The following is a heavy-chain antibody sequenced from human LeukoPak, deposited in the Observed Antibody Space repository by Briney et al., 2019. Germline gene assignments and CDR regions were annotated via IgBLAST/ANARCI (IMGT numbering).Heavy chain of an antibody. J-gene: IGHJ4*02. Sequence: PGGSLRLSCAASGFTFDDYTMHWVRQAPGKGLEWVSLISWDGGSTYYADSVKGRFTISRDNSKNSLYLQMNSLRTEDTALYYCAKSRDKVGATGYFDYWGQGTLVTVSS. D-gene: IGHD1-26*01. CDR2: ISWDGGST. CDR3: AKSRDKVGATGYFDY. V-gene: IGHV3-43*01. CDR1: GFTFDDYT.